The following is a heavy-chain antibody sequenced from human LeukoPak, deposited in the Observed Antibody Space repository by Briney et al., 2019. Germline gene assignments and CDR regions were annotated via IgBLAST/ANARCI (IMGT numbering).Heavy chain of an antibody. CDR2: ISAYNGNT. J-gene: IGHJ4*02. V-gene: IGHV1-18*01. CDR1: GYTFTSYG. CDR3: AREVPYDSSVYYQPFDY. D-gene: IGHD3-22*01. Sequence: GASVKVSRKASGYTFTSYGINWVRQAPGQGLEWMGWISAYNGNTNYAQKLQGRVTMTTDTSTSTAYMELRRLRSDDTAVYYCAREVPYDSSVYYQPFDYWGQGTLVTVSS.